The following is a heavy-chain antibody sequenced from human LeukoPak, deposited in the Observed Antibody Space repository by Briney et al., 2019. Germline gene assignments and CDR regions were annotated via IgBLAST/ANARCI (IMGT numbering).Heavy chain of an antibody. Sequence: GGSLRLSCAASGFTFSSYAMSWVRQAPGKGLEWVSTISGSGGSTYYADSVKGRFTISRDNSKNTLYLQMNSLRAEDTAVYYCAKGEWEPRGAFDVWGQGTMVTVSS. CDR2: ISGSGGST. J-gene: IGHJ3*01. CDR3: AKGEWEPRGAFDV. D-gene: IGHD1-26*01. CDR1: GFTFSSYA. V-gene: IGHV3-23*01.